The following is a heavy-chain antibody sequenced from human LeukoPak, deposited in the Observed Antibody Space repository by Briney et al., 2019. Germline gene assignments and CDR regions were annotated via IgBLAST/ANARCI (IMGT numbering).Heavy chain of an antibody. D-gene: IGHD5-12*01. CDR2: INAGNGNT. V-gene: IGHV1-3*01. J-gene: IGHJ4*02. CDR1: GYTFTSYA. CDR3: ARALWNSGYPFDY. Sequence: ASVKVSCKTSGYTFTSYAMHWVRQAPGQRLEWMGWINAGNGNTKYSQMFQGRLTITRDTSATTAYMEPSSLRSEDTAVYYCARALWNSGYPFDYWGQGTLVTVSS.